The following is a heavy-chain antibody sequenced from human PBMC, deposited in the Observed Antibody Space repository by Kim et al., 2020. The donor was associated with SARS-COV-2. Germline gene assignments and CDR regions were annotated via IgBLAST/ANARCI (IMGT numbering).Heavy chain of an antibody. CDR3: ARRFRAPTNYGDYGGAFDI. V-gene: IGHV4-39*01. Sequence: SRVTISVDTSKNQFSLKLSSVTAADTAVYYCARRFRAPTNYGDYGGAFDIWGQGTMVTVSS. J-gene: IGHJ3*02. D-gene: IGHD4-17*01.